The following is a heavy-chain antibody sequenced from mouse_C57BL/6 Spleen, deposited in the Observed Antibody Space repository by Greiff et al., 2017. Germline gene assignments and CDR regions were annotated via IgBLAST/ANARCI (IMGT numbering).Heavy chain of an antibody. CDR3: ARSAPWDPAWFAY. J-gene: IGHJ3*01. D-gene: IGHD4-1*01. Sequence: QVTLKESGPGILQSSQTLSLTCSFSGFSLSTSGMGVSWIRQPSGKGLEWLAHIYWVADNRYTPSLKRRLTISKSTSRNQECLKITSVDTADTATYDCARSAPWDPAWFAYWGQGTLVTVSA. CDR1: GFSLSTSGMG. CDR2: IYWVADN. V-gene: IGHV8-12*01.